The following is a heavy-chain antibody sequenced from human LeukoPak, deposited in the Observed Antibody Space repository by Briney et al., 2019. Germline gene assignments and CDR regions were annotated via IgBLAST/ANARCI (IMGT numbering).Heavy chain of an antibody. V-gene: IGHV4-59*01. CDR1: GDSISNFF. CDR3: ARGASGTLYDAFDI. CDR2: IYYSGTT. Sequence: PSETLSLTCTVSGDSISNFFWNWIRQPPGKGLEWIGSIYYSGTTNSNPSLKSRATISVDTSKNHLSLKVSSVTAADTAVYYCARGASGTLYDAFDIWGQGTMVTVSS. D-gene: IGHD1-26*01. J-gene: IGHJ3*02.